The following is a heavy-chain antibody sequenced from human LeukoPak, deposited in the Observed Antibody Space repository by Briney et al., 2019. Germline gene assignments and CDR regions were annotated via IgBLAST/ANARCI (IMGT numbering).Heavy chain of an antibody. CDR1: GFTFRSSS. Sequence: PGGSLRLSCAGSGFTFRSSSLSWVRQAPGKGLEWISYIDRTSDTIYYADSVRGRFTISRDNAEHSLYLQMNSLRDEDTAVCYCARAPMIRGVITAFDQWGQGTLVTVSS. CDR2: IDRTSDTI. D-gene: IGHD3-10*01. V-gene: IGHV3-48*02. CDR3: ARAPMIRGVITAFDQ. J-gene: IGHJ4*02.